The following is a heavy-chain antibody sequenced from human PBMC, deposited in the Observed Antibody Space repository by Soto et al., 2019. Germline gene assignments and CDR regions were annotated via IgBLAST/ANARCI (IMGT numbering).Heavy chain of an antibody. CDR1: GGTFSSYA. J-gene: IGHJ4*02. CDR3: ARGSKQITFGGPLSLYIDY. CDR2: IIPIFGTA. D-gene: IGHD3-16*01. Sequence: ASVKVSCKASGGTFSSYAISWVRQAPGQGLEWMGGIIPIFGTANYAQKFQGRVTITADESTSTAYMELSSLRSEDTAVYYCARGSKQITFGGPLSLYIDYWGQGTLVTVSS. V-gene: IGHV1-69*13.